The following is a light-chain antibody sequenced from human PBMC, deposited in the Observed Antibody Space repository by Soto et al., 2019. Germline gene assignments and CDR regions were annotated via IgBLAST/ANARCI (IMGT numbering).Light chain of an antibody. Sequence: QAASVSGSPGQSIAISCTGTSSDVGGYKYVSWYQQYPGKAPKLMIYDVSNRPSGVPDRFSGSKSGNTASLTISGLQSEDEADYYCSSYTSYTSYVFGTGTKLTVL. CDR1: SSDVGGYKY. CDR3: SSYTSYTSYV. V-gene: IGLV2-14*01. CDR2: DVS. J-gene: IGLJ1*01.